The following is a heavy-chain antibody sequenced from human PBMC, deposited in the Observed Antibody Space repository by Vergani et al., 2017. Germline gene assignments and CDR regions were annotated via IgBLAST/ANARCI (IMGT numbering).Heavy chain of an antibody. CDR1: GASINNDFYY. CDR3: ARDNKHLRPRGFDL. CDR2: IYVSGIN. D-gene: IGHD2-21*01. V-gene: IGHV4-61*02. Sequence: QVQLHESGPGLVKPSQTLSLTCTVSGASINNDFYYWHWIRQPAGKGLEWIGRIYVSGINDYNSSLQSRVSMSVDTSKNQFSLTLTSVTAADTAVYYCARDNKHLRPRGFDLWVQGTMVTVSS. J-gene: IGHJ3*01.